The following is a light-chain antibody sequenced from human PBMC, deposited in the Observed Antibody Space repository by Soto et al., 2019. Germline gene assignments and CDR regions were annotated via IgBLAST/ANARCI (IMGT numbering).Light chain of an antibody. CDR3: LQRSNWPPSWT. Sequence: EIVLTQSPATLSLSPGESATLSCRASQSVSSYLAWYQQKPGQAPRLLIYDASNRATGIPARFSGSGSGTDFTLTISSLEPEDFAVYYCLQRSNWPPSWTFGQGTKVDIK. CDR1: QSVSSY. J-gene: IGKJ1*01. V-gene: IGKV3-11*01. CDR2: DAS.